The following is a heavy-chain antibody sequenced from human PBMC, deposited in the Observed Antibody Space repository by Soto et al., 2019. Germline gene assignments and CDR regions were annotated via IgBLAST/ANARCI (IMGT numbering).Heavy chain of an antibody. Sequence: ASVKVSCKASGYTFTNYAMHWVRQAPGQRLEWKRRFNTGNGNTRYSQKIQGRVTITRDTSTSTAYMELRSLRSDDTAVYYCASYPLWSGLALVSPWGQGTLVTVSS. CDR2: FNTGNGNT. CDR1: GYTFTNYA. D-gene: IGHD3-3*01. V-gene: IGHV1-3*04. CDR3: ASYPLWSGLALVSP. J-gene: IGHJ5*02.